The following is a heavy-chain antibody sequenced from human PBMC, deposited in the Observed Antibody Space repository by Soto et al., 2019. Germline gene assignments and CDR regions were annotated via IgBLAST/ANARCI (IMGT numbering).Heavy chain of an antibody. V-gene: IGHV5-51*01. CDR1: GYSFTSYW. CDR3: ARQNSNYGDYGYGMDV. D-gene: IGHD4-17*01. J-gene: IGHJ6*02. Sequence: PGEPLKISCKGSGYSFTSYWIGWVRQMPGKGLEWMGIIYPGDSDTRYSPSFQGQVTISADKSISTAYLQWSSLKASDTAMYYCARQNSNYGDYGYGMDVWGQGTTVTVSS. CDR2: IYPGDSDT.